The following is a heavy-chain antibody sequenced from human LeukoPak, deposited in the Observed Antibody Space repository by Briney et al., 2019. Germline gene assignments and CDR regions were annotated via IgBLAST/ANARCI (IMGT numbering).Heavy chain of an antibody. D-gene: IGHD2/OR15-2a*01. CDR3: PGALLFPLSYFAY. V-gene: IGHV4-4*02. Sequence: SGTLSLTCAVSGGSISSSNWWSWVRQPPGQGLEWIGEIYHSGSTNYNPSLKSRVTISVDKSKNQFSLKLSSVTAADTAVYYLPGALLFPLSYFAYWGQGPRVP. J-gene: IGHJ4*02. CDR2: IYHSGST. CDR1: GGSISSSNW.